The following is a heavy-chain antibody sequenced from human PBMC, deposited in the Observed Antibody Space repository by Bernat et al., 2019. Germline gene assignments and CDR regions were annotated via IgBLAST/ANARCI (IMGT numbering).Heavy chain of an antibody. CDR2: ISSSSSYI. Sequence: EVQLVESGGGLVKPGGSLRLSCAASGFTFSSYSMNWVRQAPGKGLEWVSYISSSSSYIYYADSVKGRFTISRDNAKNSLYLQMNSLRAEDTAVYYCARDRRYYGSGSYYHIWGQRTMVTVSS. D-gene: IGHD3-10*01. CDR3: ARDRRYYGSGSYYHI. V-gene: IGHV3-21*05. CDR1: GFTFSSYS. J-gene: IGHJ3*02.